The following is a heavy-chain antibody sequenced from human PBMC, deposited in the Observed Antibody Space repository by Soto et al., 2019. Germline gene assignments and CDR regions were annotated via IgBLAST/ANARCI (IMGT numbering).Heavy chain of an antibody. Sequence: QVQLVQSGAEVKKPGSSVKVSCKASGGTFSSYAISWVRQAPGQGLEWMGGIMPISGTANYAQKFQGRVTSTADESTSTADMELSSLRSEDTAVYYCARSQGSSTSLEIYYYYYYGMDVWGQGTTVTVSS. CDR3: ARSQGSSTSLEIYYYYYYGMDV. CDR1: GGTFSSYA. CDR2: IMPISGTA. V-gene: IGHV1-69*01. J-gene: IGHJ6*02. D-gene: IGHD2-2*01.